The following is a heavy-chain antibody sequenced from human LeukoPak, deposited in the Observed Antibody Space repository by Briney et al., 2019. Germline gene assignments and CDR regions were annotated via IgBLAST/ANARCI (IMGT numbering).Heavy chain of an antibody. D-gene: IGHD6-13*01. CDR2: ISYDGSNK. J-gene: IGHJ6*02. CDR3: AKSAGGSSWFYYYYYGMDV. CDR1: GFTFSSYG. Sequence: GGSLRLSCAASGFTFSSYGMHWVRQAPGKGLEWVAVISYDGSNKYYADSVKGRFTISRDKSKNTLYLQMNSLRAEDTAVYYCAKSAGGSSWFYYYYYGMDVWGQGTTVTVSS. V-gene: IGHV3-30*18.